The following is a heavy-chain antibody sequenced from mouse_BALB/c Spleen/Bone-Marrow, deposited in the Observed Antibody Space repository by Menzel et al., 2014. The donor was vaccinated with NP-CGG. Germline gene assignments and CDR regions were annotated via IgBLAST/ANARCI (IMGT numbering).Heavy chain of an antibody. J-gene: IGHJ3*01. V-gene: IGHV14-3*02. Sequence: EVKLMESGAELVKPGASVKLSCTASGFNIKDTYMHWVKQRPEQGLEWIGRIDPANGNTKYDPKFQRKATITADTSSNTAYLQLSSLTSEDTAVDYCARWLPLAYWGQGTLVTVSA. CDR3: ARWLPLAY. D-gene: IGHD2-2*01. CDR1: GFNIKDTY. CDR2: IDPANGNT.